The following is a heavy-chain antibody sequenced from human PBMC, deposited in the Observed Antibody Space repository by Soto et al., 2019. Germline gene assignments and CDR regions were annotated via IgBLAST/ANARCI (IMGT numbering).Heavy chain of an antibody. D-gene: IGHD5-12*01. CDR3: ARRFSGGRAFDI. V-gene: IGHV3-11*01. CDR1: EFTFSDYY. Sequence: QVQRVESGGGLGRPGESLRLSCAASEFTFSDYYMSWIRQAPGKGLEWVSYMSRSGNTIYYADSVKGRFTISRDNAKNSLYLQMNSLRAEDTAVYYCARRFSGGRAFDICGKGTMVTVSS. J-gene: IGHJ3*02. CDR2: MSRSGNTI.